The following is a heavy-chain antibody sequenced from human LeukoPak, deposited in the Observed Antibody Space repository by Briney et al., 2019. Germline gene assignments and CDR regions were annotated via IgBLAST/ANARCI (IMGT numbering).Heavy chain of an antibody. CDR1: GGSISGGSYY. D-gene: IGHD7-27*01. CDR3: ARQSTNWGNWFDP. Sequence: SETLSLTCTVSGGSISGGSYYWSWIRQPAGKGLEWIGRIYTSGSTNYNPSLKSRVTISVDTSKNQFSLKLSSVTAADTAVYYCARQSTNWGNWFDPWGQGTLVTVSS. J-gene: IGHJ5*02. CDR2: IYTSGST. V-gene: IGHV4-61*02.